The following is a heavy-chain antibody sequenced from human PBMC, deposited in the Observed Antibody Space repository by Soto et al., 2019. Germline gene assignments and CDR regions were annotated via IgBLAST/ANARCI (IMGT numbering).Heavy chain of an antibody. CDR1: GFTFSSYE. D-gene: IGHD3-22*01. V-gene: IGHV3-48*03. CDR2: ISSSGSTI. J-gene: IGHJ6*02. CDR3: ASNYDSSGYYPFGAYYYYYGMDV. Sequence: GGSLRLSCAASGFTFSSYEMNWVRQAPGKGLEWVSYISSSGSTIYYADSVKGRFTISRDNAKNSLYLQMNSLRAEDTAVYYCASNYDSSGYYPFGAYYYYYGMDVWRQGTTVTVSS.